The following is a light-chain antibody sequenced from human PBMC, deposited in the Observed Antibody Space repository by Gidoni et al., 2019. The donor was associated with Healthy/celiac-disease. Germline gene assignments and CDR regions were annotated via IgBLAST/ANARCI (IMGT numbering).Light chain of an antibody. Sequence: QSVLTQPPSVSEAPRQRVTISCSGSSSNIGNNAVNWYQHLPGKAPKLLIYYDDLLPSGVSVRFSGSKSGTSASLAISGLQSEDEADYYCAAWDDSLNGVVFGGGTKLTVL. CDR2: YDD. J-gene: IGLJ2*01. CDR3: AAWDDSLNGVV. CDR1: SSNIGNNA. V-gene: IGLV1-36*01.